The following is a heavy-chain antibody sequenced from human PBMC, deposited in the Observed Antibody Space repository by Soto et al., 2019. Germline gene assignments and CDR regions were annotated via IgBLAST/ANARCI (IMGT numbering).Heavy chain of an antibody. Sequence: GGSLRLSCAASGFTFSSYAMHWVRQAPGKGLEWVAVISYDGSNKYYADSVKGRFTISRDNSKNTLYLQMNSLRAEDTAVYYCARDILTGYPPGFVYYYGMDVWGQGTTVTVSS. CDR2: ISYDGSNK. CDR1: GFTFSSYA. CDR3: ARDILTGYPPGFVYYYGMDV. V-gene: IGHV3-30-3*01. J-gene: IGHJ6*02. D-gene: IGHD3-9*01.